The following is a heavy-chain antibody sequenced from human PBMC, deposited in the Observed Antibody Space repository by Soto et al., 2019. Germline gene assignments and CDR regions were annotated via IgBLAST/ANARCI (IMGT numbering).Heavy chain of an antibody. CDR3: ARGGLQHALDV. J-gene: IGHJ6*02. D-gene: IGHD6-13*01. CDR2: VNNDGTDT. Sequence: EVQLVESGGGLVQPGGSLRLSCAASGFTFSNYCMYWVRQASGKGLVWVSRVNNDGTDTTHADSVKGRFTISRDNAENTLYLQMNSLRAEDTAVYYCARGGLQHALDVWGQGSTVTVSS. CDR1: GFTFSNYC. V-gene: IGHV3-74*03.